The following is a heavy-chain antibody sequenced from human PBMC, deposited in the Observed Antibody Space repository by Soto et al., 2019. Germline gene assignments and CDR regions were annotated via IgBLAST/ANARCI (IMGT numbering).Heavy chain of an antibody. Sequence: EVQLVESGGGLVQPGGSLRLSCAASGFTFSLYSMSWVRQAPGKGLEWVSYISRSSTGIHYADSVKGRFTISRDDATNSIHLQMNSLRDGATAVYYCARAVTWGLDVWGQGTTVSISS. CDR2: ISRSSTGI. J-gene: IGHJ6*02. V-gene: IGHV3-48*02. CDR3: ARAVTWGLDV. D-gene: IGHD3-10*01. CDR1: GFTFSLYS.